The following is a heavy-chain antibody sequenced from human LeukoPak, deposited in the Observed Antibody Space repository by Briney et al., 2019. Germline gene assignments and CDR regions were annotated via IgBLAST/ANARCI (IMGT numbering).Heavy chain of an antibody. J-gene: IGHJ4*02. V-gene: IGHV3-30*18. CDR3: AKGPSIAAAAYFDY. D-gene: IGHD6-13*01. Sequence: PGGSLRLSCAASGFTFSRYGMHWVRQASGKGLELVAVISYDGSNKYYADSVKDRFTISRDNSKNTLYLQMNSLRAEDTAVYYCAKGPSIAAAAYFDYWGQGTLVTVSS. CDR1: GFTFSRYG. CDR2: ISYDGSNK.